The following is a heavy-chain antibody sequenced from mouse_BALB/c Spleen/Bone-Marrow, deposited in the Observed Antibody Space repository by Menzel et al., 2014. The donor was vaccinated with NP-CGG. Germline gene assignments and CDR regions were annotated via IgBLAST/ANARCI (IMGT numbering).Heavy chain of an antibody. V-gene: IGHV5-12-2*01. CDR2: ISNGGGST. Sequence: EVQVAESGGGLVQPGGPLKLSCAASGFTFSSYTMSWVRQTPEKRLEWVAYISNGGGSTYYPDTIKGRFTISRDNAKNTLYLQMSSLKSEDTAMYYCTRHVGNPYAMDYWGQGTSVTVSS. D-gene: IGHD3-1*01. CDR3: TRHVGNPYAMDY. CDR1: GFTFSSYT. J-gene: IGHJ4*01.